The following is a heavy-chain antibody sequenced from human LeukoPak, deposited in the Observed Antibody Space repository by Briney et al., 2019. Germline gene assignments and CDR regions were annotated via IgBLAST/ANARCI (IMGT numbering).Heavy chain of an antibody. Sequence: GGSLRLSCAASGFTVSSNYMSWGRQAPGKGLEWVSVISSGGSTNYADSVKGRFTISRDNSKNTLYLQMNSLRAEDTAVYYCARGSWSAADTNIDYWGQGTLVTVSS. V-gene: IGHV3-66*02. D-gene: IGHD6-13*01. J-gene: IGHJ4*02. CDR3: ARGSWSAADTNIDY. CDR2: ISSGGST. CDR1: GFTVSSNY.